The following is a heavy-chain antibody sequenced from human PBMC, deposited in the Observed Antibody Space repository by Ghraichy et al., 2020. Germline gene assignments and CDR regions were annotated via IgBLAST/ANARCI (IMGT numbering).Heavy chain of an antibody. CDR2: IYYSGRT. CDR1: GGSISSYY. CDR3: ARDPTHCGIDCGANYGLDV. D-gene: IGHD2-21*02. Sequence: SETLALTCTVSGGSISSYYWSWIRQPPGKGLEWIGYIYYSGRTKYNPSLKSRVTISVDTSKNQFSLNLNSVTAADTAVYYCARDPTHCGIDCGANYGLDVWGQGTTVTVSS. J-gene: IGHJ6*02. V-gene: IGHV4-59*01.